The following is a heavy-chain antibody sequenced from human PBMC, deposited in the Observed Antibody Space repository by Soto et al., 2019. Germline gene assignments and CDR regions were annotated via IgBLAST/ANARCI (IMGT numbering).Heavy chain of an antibody. J-gene: IGHJ3*02. CDR2: IYYSGST. D-gene: IGHD3-16*01. V-gene: IGHV4-59*01. Sequence: PSETLSLTCTVSCGSISSSYWSWMRQPPGKGLEWIGYIYYSGSTSYNPSLKSRVTISVDTSKNQFSLKLSSVTAADRAVYYCARDRPINYYDPHDAFDIWGQGTTVTVSS. CDR1: CGSISSSY. CDR3: ARDRPINYYDPHDAFDI.